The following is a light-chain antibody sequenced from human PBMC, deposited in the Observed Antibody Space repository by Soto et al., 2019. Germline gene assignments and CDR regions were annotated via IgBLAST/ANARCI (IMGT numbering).Light chain of an antibody. CDR1: QSLSTS. V-gene: IGKV3-11*01. CDR2: DTS. CDR3: QQRNIWPPVT. J-gene: IGKJ5*01. Sequence: PGKRAALSCRASQSLSTSLAWYQQRPGQAPRLLIYDTSIRATGIPARFSGSGSGTDFTLTISSLEPEDSAIYYCQQRNIWPPVTFGQGTRLEIK.